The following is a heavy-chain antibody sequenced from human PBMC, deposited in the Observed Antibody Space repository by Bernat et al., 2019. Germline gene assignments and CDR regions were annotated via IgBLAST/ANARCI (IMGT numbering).Heavy chain of an antibody. D-gene: IGHD3-16*02. V-gene: IGHV4-39*01. CDR3: ARHLADDYIWGSYRWEAWYFDY. J-gene: IGHJ4*02. CDR1: GGSISSSSYY. CDR2: IYYSGST. Sequence: QLQLQESGPGLVKPSETLSLTCTVSGGSISSSSYYWGWIRQPPGKGLEWIGSIYYSGSTYYNPSLKSRVTISVDTSKNQFSLKLSSVTAADTAVYYCARHLADDYIWGSYRWEAWYFDYWGQGTLVTVSS.